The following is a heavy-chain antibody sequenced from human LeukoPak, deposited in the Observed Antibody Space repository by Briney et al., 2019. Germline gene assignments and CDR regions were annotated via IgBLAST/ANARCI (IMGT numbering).Heavy chain of an antibody. CDR3: TRVRVVVPSAFDYCDL. J-gene: IGHJ4*02. D-gene: IGHD2-2*01. Sequence: GGSLRLSCAASGFSFNSYWMWWVRQASGKGLEWVANINPYGSDTYYADSVKGRFTIYRDNAENSLYLQMNSLRAEDTAVYYCTRVRVVVPSAFDYCDLWGQGTLVTASS. V-gene: IGHV3-7*01. CDR1: GFSFNSYW. CDR2: INPYGSDT.